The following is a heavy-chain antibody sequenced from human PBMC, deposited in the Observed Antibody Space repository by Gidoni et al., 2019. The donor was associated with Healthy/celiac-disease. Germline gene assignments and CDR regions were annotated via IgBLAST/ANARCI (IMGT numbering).Heavy chain of an antibody. Sequence: EVRRVESGGGLVKPGGSLRLASAASGFTFSHYSRNWVRQAPGKGVEWLSSISSSNSCIYTSYSVKGRFPISRANAKTTLYLQMNSMRAEDTAVDDCARGYLVVAATMGHDAFDIWGQGTMVTVSS. J-gene: IGHJ3*02. CDR2: ISSSNSCI. CDR1: GFTFSHYS. CDR3: ARGYLVVAATMGHDAFDI. D-gene: IGHD2-15*01. V-gene: IGHV3-21*01.